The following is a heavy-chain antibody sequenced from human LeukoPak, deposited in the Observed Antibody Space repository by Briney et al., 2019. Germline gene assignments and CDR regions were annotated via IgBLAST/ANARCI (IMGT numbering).Heavy chain of an antibody. CDR3: ARDLIQLEAYFDY. J-gene: IGHJ4*02. V-gene: IGHV3-48*04. CDR2: ISPSSRLI. CDR1: GFSFNTYH. Sequence: GGSLRLSCAASGFSFNTYHMNWVRQAPGKGLEWVSSISPSSRLIYYADSVKGRFTISRDNAKNSLYLQMNSLRAEDTAVYYCARDLIQLEAYFDYWGQGTLVTVSS. D-gene: IGHD5-18*01.